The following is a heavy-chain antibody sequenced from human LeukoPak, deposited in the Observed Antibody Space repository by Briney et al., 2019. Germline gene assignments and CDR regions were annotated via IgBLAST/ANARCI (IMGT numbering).Heavy chain of an antibody. CDR3: ARVSGVTGSFRIDL. CDR1: GFTFSSYA. J-gene: IGHJ5*02. V-gene: IGHV3-23*01. CDR2: ISGSGGST. D-gene: IGHD2-21*02. Sequence: WGSLRLSCAASGFTFSSYAMSWVRQAPGKGLEWVSAISGSGGSTYYADSVKGRFTISRDNVERSLYLQLNSLIAEDTAIYYCARVSGVTGSFRIDLWGQGTLVTVSS.